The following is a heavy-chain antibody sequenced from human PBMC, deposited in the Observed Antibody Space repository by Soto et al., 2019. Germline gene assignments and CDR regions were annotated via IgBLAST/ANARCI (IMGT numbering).Heavy chain of an antibody. CDR3: ARVEPTPITPFAYGMDV. CDR1: GGSINSGGYS. V-gene: IGHV4-30-2*01. Sequence: QLQLQESDSGLVKPSQTLSLTCTVSGGSINSGGYSWIWIRQPPGKGLEWIGDIYHTGNTFYNPSLQSRVTISVDQSTSKVYLSLGSVTAADTAVYYCARVEPTPITPFAYGMDVWGQGTTSTVSS. CDR2: IYHTGNT. J-gene: IGHJ6*02. D-gene: IGHD2-15*01.